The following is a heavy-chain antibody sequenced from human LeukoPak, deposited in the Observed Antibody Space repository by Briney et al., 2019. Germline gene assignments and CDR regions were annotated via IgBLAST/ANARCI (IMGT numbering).Heavy chain of an antibody. Sequence: ASVKVSCKASGYTFTSYYMHRVRQAPGQGLEWMGIINPGGSSTSYAQKFQGRVTMTRDTSTSTVYMELSSLRSEDTAVYYCAREGYYYDSSGYYSPNWFDPWGQGTLVTVSS. CDR3: AREGYYYDSSGYYSPNWFDP. CDR1: GYTFTSYY. CDR2: INPGGSST. D-gene: IGHD3-22*01. J-gene: IGHJ5*02. V-gene: IGHV1-46*01.